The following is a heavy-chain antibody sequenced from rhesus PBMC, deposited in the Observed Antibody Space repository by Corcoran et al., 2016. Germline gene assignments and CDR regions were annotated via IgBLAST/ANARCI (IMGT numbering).Heavy chain of an antibody. CDR3: ARELSLDPAFTDVNYYGLDS. CDR1: GGAISGDYY. CDR2: IDGNSAST. J-gene: IGHJ6*01. D-gene: IGHD1-26*01. V-gene: IGHV4-73*01. Sequence: QVNLQQWGEGLVKPSETLSLTCAVYGGAISGDYYWSWIRQAPGKGREGIGNIDGNSASTNYNPSLRNRLTISKDTSKNQFSLKLSSVTAADTAVYYCARELSLDPAFTDVNYYGLDSWDQGVVVTVSS.